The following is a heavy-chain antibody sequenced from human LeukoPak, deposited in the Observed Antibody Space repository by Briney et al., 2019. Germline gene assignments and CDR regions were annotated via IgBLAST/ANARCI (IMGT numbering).Heavy chain of an antibody. CDR3: ARQSGGSYVYFDC. Sequence: SETLSLTCTVSGGSISSYYWSWIRQPAGKGLEWIGRISISGSTNYNPSLKSRVTISVDKSKNQFSLKLSSVTAADTAVYYCARQSGGSYVYFDCWGQGTLVTVSS. J-gene: IGHJ4*02. CDR1: GGSISSYY. D-gene: IGHD3-22*01. CDR2: ISISGST. V-gene: IGHV4-4*07.